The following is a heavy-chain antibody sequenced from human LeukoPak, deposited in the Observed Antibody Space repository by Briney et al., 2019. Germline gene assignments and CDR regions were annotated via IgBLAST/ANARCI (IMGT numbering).Heavy chain of an antibody. Sequence: GRSLRLSCAASGFTFSSYGMHWVRQAPGKGLEWVAVISYDGSNKYYADSVKGRFTISRDNSKNMLYLQMNSLRAEDTAVYYCANSKPDSSGYYYPTFYYGMDVWGQGTTVTVSS. D-gene: IGHD3-22*01. V-gene: IGHV3-30*18. CDR3: ANSKPDSSGYYYPTFYYGMDV. J-gene: IGHJ6*02. CDR2: ISYDGSNK. CDR1: GFTFSSYG.